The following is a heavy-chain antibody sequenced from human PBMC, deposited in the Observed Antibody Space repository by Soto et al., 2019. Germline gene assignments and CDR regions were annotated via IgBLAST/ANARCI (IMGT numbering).Heavy chain of an antibody. J-gene: IGHJ6*02. CDR3: AKDSWAIFGVPAGEYYAMDV. V-gene: IGHV3-23*01. CDR1: GFTFENYA. Sequence: EVQLLESGGAPVQSGGSLRLSCVASGFTFENYAMSWVRQAPGKGLEWVSAISGSDGTTYYSDSVKGRFTISRDNSKNTVYLQMNDLRVEDAAEYFCAKDSWAIFGVPAGEYYAMDVWGQGTTVTVSS. D-gene: IGHD3-3*01. CDR2: ISGSDGTT.